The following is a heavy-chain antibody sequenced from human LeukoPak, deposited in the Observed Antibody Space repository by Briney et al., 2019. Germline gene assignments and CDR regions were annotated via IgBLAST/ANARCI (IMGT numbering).Heavy chain of an antibody. J-gene: IGHJ4*02. V-gene: IGHV1-8*03. D-gene: IGHD1-26*01. CDR1: GYSFTSYD. CDR3: ARARVGSTTRYYFDY. Sequence: ASVKVSCMPSGYSFTSYDIKLVRQAPGQGREWMGWMNPNSGNTGYAQKLQGRVTITRNTSISTAYMELSSLRSEDTAVYYCARARVGSTTRYYFDYWGQGTLVTVSS. CDR2: MNPNSGNT.